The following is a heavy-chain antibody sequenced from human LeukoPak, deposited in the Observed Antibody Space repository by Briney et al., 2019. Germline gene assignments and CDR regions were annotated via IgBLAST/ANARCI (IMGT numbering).Heavy chain of an antibody. V-gene: IGHV3-30*02. CDR2: IRYNGNNQ. CDR3: ARHLPLWFGEFLDPLDY. D-gene: IGHD3-10*01. J-gene: IGHJ4*02. CDR1: GFTFNNYG. Sequence: GGSLRLSCAASGFTFNNYGMHWVRQAPGKGLEWVAFIRYNGNNQYYADSVKGRFTISRDNSKNTLYLQMNSLKGDDTAVYYCARHLPLWFGEFLDPLDYWGQGTLVTVSS.